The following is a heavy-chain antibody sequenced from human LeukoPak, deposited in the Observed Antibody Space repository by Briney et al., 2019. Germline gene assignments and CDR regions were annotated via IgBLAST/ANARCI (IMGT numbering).Heavy chain of an antibody. CDR3: AYSGDYGDMDY. J-gene: IGHJ4*02. CDR1: GFTFSSYG. Sequence: GGSLRLSCAASGFTFSSYGMHWVRQAPGKGLEWVAVISYDGSNKYYADSVKGRFTISRDNSKNTLYLQMNSLRAEDTAVYYCAYSGDYGDMDYWGQGTLVTVSS. CDR2: ISYDGSNK. D-gene: IGHD4-17*01. V-gene: IGHV3-30*03.